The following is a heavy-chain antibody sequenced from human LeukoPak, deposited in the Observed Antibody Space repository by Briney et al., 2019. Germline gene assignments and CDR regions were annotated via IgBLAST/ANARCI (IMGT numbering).Heavy chain of an antibody. V-gene: IGHV3-30*02. Sequence: PGGSLRLSCAASGFTFSSYGMHWVRQAPGKGLEWVAFIRYDGSNKYYADSVKGRFTISRDNSKNTLYLQMNSLRAEDTAVYYCAQDRRGYCSGGSCPLHFDYWGQGTLVTVSS. J-gene: IGHJ4*02. CDR1: GFTFSSYG. D-gene: IGHD2-15*01. CDR3: AQDRRGYCSGGSCPLHFDY. CDR2: IRYDGSNK.